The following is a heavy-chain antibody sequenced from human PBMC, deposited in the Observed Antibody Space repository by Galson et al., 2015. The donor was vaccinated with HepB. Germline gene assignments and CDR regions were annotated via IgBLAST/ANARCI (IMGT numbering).Heavy chain of an antibody. D-gene: IGHD6-19*01. CDR3: AKDKQWLSYYYYGIDV. CDR2: ISYDGSNK. Sequence: LEWVTVISYDGSNKYYADSVKGRFTISRDNSKNTLYLQMNSLRAEDTAVYYCAKDKQWLSYYYYGIDVWGQGTTVTVSS. J-gene: IGHJ6*02. V-gene: IGHV3-30*18.